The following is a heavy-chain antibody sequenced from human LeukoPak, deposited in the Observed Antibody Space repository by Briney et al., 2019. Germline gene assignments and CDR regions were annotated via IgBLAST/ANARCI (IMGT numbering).Heavy chain of an antibody. CDR1: GFTFSSYA. Sequence: GGSLRLSCAASGFTFSSYAMNWVRQAPGKGLEWVGRIKSKTDGGTTDYAAPVKGRFTISRDDSKNTLYLQMNSLKTEDTAVYYCTTAYCGGDCYSLIGAFDIWGQGTMVTVSS. J-gene: IGHJ3*02. D-gene: IGHD2-21*02. CDR3: TTAYCGGDCYSLIGAFDI. V-gene: IGHV3-15*01. CDR2: IKSKTDGGTT.